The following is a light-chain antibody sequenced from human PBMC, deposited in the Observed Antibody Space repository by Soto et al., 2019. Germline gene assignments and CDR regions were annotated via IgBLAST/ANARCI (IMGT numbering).Light chain of an antibody. J-gene: IGKJ4*01. V-gene: IGKV3-15*01. CDR3: QQYNKWPQLT. Sequence: EIVMTQSPATLSVSPGERATLSCRASQSVSSNLAWYQQKPGQAPRLLIYGASTRATGIPARFSGSGSGTEFTLTISSLQSEDFAVYYCQQYNKWPQLTLGAGTKVDIK. CDR1: QSVSSN. CDR2: GAS.